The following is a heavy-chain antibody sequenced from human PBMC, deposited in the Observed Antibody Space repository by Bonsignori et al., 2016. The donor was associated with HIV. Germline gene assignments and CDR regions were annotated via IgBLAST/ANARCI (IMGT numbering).Heavy chain of an antibody. Sequence: WIRQPPGKGLEWIGEINHSGSTNYNPSLKSRVTISVDTSKNQFSLKLSSVTAADTAVYYCARGGLLSTTYTTEDYWGQGTLVTVSS. CDR2: INHSGST. V-gene: IGHV4-34*01. D-gene: IGHD1-1*01. J-gene: IGHJ4*02. CDR3: ARGGLLSTTYTTEDY.